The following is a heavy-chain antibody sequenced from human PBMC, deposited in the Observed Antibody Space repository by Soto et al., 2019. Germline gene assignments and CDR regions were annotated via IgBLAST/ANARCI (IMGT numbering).Heavy chain of an antibody. Sequence: GASVKVSCKASGYTFTSYYMHWVRQAPGQGLEWMGIINPSGGSTSYAQKFQGRVTMTRDTSTSTVYMELSSLRSEDTAVYYCARNLLRFLEWSKPGYWGQGTLVTVSS. J-gene: IGHJ4*02. CDR3: ARNLLRFLEWSKPGY. CDR2: INPSGGST. CDR1: GYTFTSYY. V-gene: IGHV1-46*03. D-gene: IGHD3-3*01.